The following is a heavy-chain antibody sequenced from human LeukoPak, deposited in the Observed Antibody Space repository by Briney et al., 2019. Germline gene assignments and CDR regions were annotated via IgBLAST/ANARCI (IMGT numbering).Heavy chain of an antibody. CDR3: ARSSWIQQSSDF. CDR2: INTNTGNP. Sequence: ASVKVSCKASGYSFTTFAMNWVRQAPGQGLEWMGWINTNTGNPTYAQDFTGRFVFSLDTSVTTTFLEISSLKAEDTAIYYCARSSWIQQSSDFWGQGTLVTVSS. J-gene: IGHJ4*02. V-gene: IGHV7-4-1*02. CDR1: GYSFTTFA. D-gene: IGHD5-18*01.